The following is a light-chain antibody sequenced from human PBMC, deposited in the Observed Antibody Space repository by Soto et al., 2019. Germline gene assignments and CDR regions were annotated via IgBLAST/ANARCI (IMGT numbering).Light chain of an antibody. J-gene: IGKJ1*01. CDR2: ATS. V-gene: IGKV1-39*02. CDR1: QIISSY. CDR3: QNYDNWT. Sequence: DIHMTQSPSSRSASVLDIVTVTCRASQIISSYVNWYQQKPGKAPKLLIYATSSLQSGVPSRFSGSGSGPEFTLTISSLQSEDFAVYYCQNYDNWTFGQGTKVDIK.